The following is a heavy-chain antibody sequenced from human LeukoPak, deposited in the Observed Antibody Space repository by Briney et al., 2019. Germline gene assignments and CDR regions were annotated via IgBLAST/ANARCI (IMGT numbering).Heavy chain of an antibody. CDR3: AGPGYSSSWYSLGY. D-gene: IGHD6-13*01. J-gene: IGHJ4*02. CDR2: INHSGST. V-gene: IGHV4-34*01. CDR1: GGSFSGYY. Sequence: PSETLSLTCAVYGGSFSGYYWSWIRQPPGKGLEWIGEINHSGSTNYNPSLKRRVTISVDTSKNQFSLKLSSVTAADTAVYYCAGPGYSSSWYSLGYWGQGTLVTVSS.